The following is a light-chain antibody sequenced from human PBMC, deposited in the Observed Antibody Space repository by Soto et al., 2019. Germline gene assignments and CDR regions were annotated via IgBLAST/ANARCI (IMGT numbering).Light chain of an antibody. CDR1: QSVSSY. CDR3: QQYGSSPVT. J-gene: IGKJ1*01. CDR2: GAS. Sequence: EIVLTQSPATLSLSPGERATLSRRASQSVSSYLAWYQQKPGQAPRLLIYGASSRATGIPDRFSGSGSGTDFTLTISRLEPEDFAVYYCQQYGSSPVTFGQGTKVDIK. V-gene: IGKV3-20*01.